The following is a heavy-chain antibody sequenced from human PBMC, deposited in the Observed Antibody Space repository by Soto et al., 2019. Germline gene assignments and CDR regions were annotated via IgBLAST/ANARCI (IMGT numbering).Heavy chain of an antibody. D-gene: IGHD3-10*01. J-gene: IGHJ4*02. V-gene: IGHV1-69*04. CDR3: AREPHLNYYGSGSYGPAPQYFDY. Sequence: ASVKVSCQASGGTFSSYAISWVRQAPGQGLEWMGRIIPILGIANYAQKFQGRVTITADKSTSTAYMELSSLRSEDTAVYYCAREPHLNYYGSGSYGPAPQYFDYWGQGTLVTVSS. CDR1: GGTFSSYA. CDR2: IIPILGIA.